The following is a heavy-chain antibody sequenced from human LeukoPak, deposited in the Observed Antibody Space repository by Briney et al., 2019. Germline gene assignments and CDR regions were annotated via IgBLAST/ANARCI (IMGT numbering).Heavy chain of an antibody. J-gene: IGHJ4*02. CDR2: ISGNGINT. CDR1: GFTFNIYA. D-gene: IGHD3-16*01. V-gene: IGHV3-23*01. CDR3: ARGVSD. Sequence: GGSLRLSCATSGFTFNIYAMNWVRQAPGKGLEWVSIISGNGINTYYADSVTSRFTISRDDSKNTLYLQMNSLRVDDTAIYYCARGVSDWGQGTLVTVAS.